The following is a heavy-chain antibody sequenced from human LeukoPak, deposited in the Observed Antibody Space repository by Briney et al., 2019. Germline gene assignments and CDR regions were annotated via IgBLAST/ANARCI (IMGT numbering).Heavy chain of an antibody. CDR1: GGTFSSYA. Sequence: ASVKVSCKASGGTFSSYAISWVRQAPGQGLEWMGGIIPTFGTPNYAQKFQGRVTITADKSTSTAYMELSSLRSEDTAVYYCASATLRCSGGSCYEMDVWGKGTTVTVSS. CDR2: IIPTFGTP. D-gene: IGHD2-15*01. J-gene: IGHJ6*04. V-gene: IGHV1-69*06. CDR3: ASATLRCSGGSCYEMDV.